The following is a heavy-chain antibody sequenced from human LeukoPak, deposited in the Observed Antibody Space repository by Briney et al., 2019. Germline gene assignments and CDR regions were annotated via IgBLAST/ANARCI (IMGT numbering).Heavy chain of an antibody. D-gene: IGHD4-11*01. Sequence: SVTVSSKASGYSLNAYYMHWVRQAPGQGLEWMGWINPSSGGKKYAQKFQGRVTMARDTSISTTYMELSRLTSDDTAVYYCARGLGLDYWGQGTLVTVSS. CDR1: GYSLNAYY. CDR3: ARGLGLDY. CDR2: INPSSGGK. J-gene: IGHJ4*02. V-gene: IGHV1-2*02.